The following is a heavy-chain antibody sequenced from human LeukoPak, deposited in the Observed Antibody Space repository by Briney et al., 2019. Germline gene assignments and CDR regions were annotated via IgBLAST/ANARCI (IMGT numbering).Heavy chain of an antibody. V-gene: IGHV4-59*01. CDR2: IYYSGST. D-gene: IGHD2-8*02. Sequence: SETLSLTCTVPGGSISSYYWSWIRQPPGKGLEWIGYIYYSGSTNYNPSLKSRVTISVDTSKNQFSLKLSSVTAADTAVYYCARATGTYSYMDVWGKGTTVTVSS. CDR1: GGSISSYY. CDR3: ARATGTYSYMDV. J-gene: IGHJ6*03.